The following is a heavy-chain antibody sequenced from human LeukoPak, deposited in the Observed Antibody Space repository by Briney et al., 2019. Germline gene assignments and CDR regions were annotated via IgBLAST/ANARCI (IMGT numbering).Heavy chain of an antibody. Sequence: GGSLRLSCAASGFTFTSYAMSWVRQAPGKGLEWVSVISGSGGSTYYADSVKGRFTISRDNSKNTLYLQMNSLRAEDTAVYYCARDSPAYCSGGSCFSGGMDVWGQGTTVTVSS. V-gene: IGHV3-23*01. CDR2: ISGSGGST. J-gene: IGHJ6*02. CDR3: ARDSPAYCSGGSCFSGGMDV. CDR1: GFTFTSYA. D-gene: IGHD2-15*01.